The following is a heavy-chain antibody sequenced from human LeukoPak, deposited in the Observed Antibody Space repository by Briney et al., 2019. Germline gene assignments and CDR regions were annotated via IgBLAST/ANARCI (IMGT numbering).Heavy chain of an antibody. CDR3: ARSTHRSDLFDY. J-gene: IGHJ4*02. D-gene: IGHD3-3*01. V-gene: IGHV3-11*06. CDR1: GFTFSDYY. Sequence: GGSLRLSCAASGFTFSDYYMSWIRQAPGKGLEWVSYISSSSSYTNYADSVKGRFTISRDNAKNSLYLQMNSLRAEDTAVYYYARSTHRSDLFDYWGQGTLVTVSS. CDR2: ISSSSSYT.